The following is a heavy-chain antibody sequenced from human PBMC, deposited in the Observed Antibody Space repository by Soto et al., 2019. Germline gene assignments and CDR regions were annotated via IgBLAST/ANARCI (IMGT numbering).Heavy chain of an antibody. V-gene: IGHV4-59*01. D-gene: IGHD3-16*01. J-gene: IGHJ4*02. CDR2: IYYSGST. CDR1: GGSISSYY. Sequence: QVQLQESGPGLVKPSETLSLTCTVSGGSISSYYWSWIRQPPGKGLEWIGYIYYSGSTNYNPSLKSRVTISVDTSKNQFSLKLSSVTAADTAVYYCARTVWGSFDYWGQGTLVTVSS. CDR3: ARTVWGSFDY.